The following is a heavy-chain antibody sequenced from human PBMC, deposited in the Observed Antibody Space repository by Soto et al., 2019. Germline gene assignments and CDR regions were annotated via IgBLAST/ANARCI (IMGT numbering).Heavy chain of an antibody. CDR2: IYHSGST. D-gene: IGHD2-2*02. J-gene: IGHJ2*01. CDR1: GGSISRGGYS. Sequence: PSETRSLTCAVSGGSISRGGYSWSWIRQPPGEGVEWIGYIYHSGSTYYNPSLKSRVTISVDRSKNQFSLKLSSVTAADTAVYYGARGLIVVVPAAIPPGDLRNWDFDLWGRGTLVTVSS. V-gene: IGHV4-30-2*01. CDR3: ARGLIVVVPAAIPPGDLRNWDFDL.